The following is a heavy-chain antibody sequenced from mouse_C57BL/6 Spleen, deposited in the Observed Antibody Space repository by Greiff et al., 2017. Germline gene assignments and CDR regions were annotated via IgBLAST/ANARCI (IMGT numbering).Heavy chain of an antibody. CDR2: ILPSDSDP. CDR3: AIPNPNSTDYEDVDY. J-gene: IGHJ2*01. V-gene: IGHV1-74*01. Sequence: QVQLQQPGAELVKPGASVKVSCKASGYTFTSYWMHWVKQRPGQGLEWIGRILPSDSDPNYNQKFKGKATLTVDKSSSTAYMQLSSLTSEDSAVYYCAIPNPNSTDYEDVDYWGQGTTLTVSS. CDR1: GYTFTSYW. D-gene: IGHD2-4*01.